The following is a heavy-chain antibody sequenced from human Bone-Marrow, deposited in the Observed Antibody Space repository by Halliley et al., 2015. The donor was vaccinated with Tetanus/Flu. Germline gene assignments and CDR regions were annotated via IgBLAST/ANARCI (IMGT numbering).Heavy chain of an antibody. CDR2: IYFSGNT. D-gene: IGHD3-3*01. J-gene: IGHJ4*02. V-gene: IGHV4-59*01. CDR3: ARVGPEWFMIH. Sequence: EWIGYIYFSGNTKYTPALKSRVTISADTSKNQFSLKLDSVIAADTAVYYCARVGPEWFMIHWGQGAPVTVSS.